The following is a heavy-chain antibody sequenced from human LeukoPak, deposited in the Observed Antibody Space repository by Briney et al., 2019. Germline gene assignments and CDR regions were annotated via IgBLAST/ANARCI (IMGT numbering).Heavy chain of an antibody. CDR3: ARGAHFAWLSYFAL. V-gene: IGHV4-59*01. CDR1: GGSISRSY. D-gene: IGHD3-9*01. CDR2: IYYSGST. Sequence: SETLSLTCTVSGGSISRSYWSWIRQPPGKGLEWIGYIYYSGSTNYNPSLKSRVTISVDTSKTQFSLKLSSVTAADTAMYFCARGAHFAWLSYFALWGQGTLVTVSS. J-gene: IGHJ4*02.